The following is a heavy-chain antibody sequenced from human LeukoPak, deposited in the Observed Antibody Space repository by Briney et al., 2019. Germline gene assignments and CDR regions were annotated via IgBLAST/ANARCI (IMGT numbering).Heavy chain of an antibody. CDR1: GGSISSYY. Sequence: SETLSLTCTVSGGSISSYYWSWIRQPAGKGLEWIGRIYTSGSTNYNPSLKSRVTMSVDTSKNQFSLKLGSVTAADTAVYYCAREGVVPATYYYYGMDVWGQGTTVTVSS. D-gene: IGHD2-2*01. CDR3: AREGVVPATYYYYGMDV. V-gene: IGHV4-4*07. J-gene: IGHJ6*02. CDR2: IYTSGST.